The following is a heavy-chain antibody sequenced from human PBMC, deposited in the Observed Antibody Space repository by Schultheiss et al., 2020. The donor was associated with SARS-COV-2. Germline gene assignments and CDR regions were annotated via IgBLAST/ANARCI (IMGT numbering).Heavy chain of an antibody. CDR3: ASNDVVVAGFWFDP. CDR1: GFTFSSYE. V-gene: IGHV3-21*05. D-gene: IGHD2-15*01. J-gene: IGHJ5*02. CDR2: ISSSSSYI. Sequence: GGSLRLSCAASGFTFSSYEMNWVRQAPGKGLEWVSYISSSSSYIYYADSVKGRFTISRDNAKNSLYLQMNSLRAEDTAVYYCASNDVVVAGFWFDPWGQGTLVTVSS.